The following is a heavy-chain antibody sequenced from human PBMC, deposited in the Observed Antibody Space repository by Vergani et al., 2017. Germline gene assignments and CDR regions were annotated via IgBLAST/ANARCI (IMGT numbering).Heavy chain of an antibody. V-gene: IGHV1-69*13. CDR3: ARDALNMVRGASRGRNWFDP. CDR2: IIPIFGTA. J-gene: IGHJ5*02. CDR1: GGTFSSYA. D-gene: IGHD3-10*01. Sequence: QVQLVQSGAEVKKPGSSVKVSXKASGGTFSSYAISWVRQAPGQGLEWMGRIIPIFGTANYAQKFQGRVTITADESTSTAYMELSSLRSEDTAVYYCARDALNMVRGASRGRNWFDPWGQGTLVTVSS.